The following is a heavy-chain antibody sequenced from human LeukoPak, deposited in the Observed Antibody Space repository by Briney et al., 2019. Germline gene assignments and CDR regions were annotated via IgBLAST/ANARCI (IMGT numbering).Heavy chain of an antibody. Sequence: GGSLRLSCAASGFTFNTYAMSWVRQAPGKGLEWVSSIRGSGGSTFYADSVKGRFTISRDNSKNTLYLQMNSLRAEDTAVYYCAKDLSDSSRVPGDYWGQGTLVTVSS. J-gene: IGHJ4*02. CDR1: GFTFNTYA. D-gene: IGHD6-13*01. CDR3: AKDLSDSSRVPGDY. V-gene: IGHV3-23*01. CDR2: IRGSGGST.